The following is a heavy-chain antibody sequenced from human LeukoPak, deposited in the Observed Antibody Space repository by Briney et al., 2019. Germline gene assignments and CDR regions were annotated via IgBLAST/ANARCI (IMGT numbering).Heavy chain of an antibody. CDR2: IGPSSGDI. CDR3: ARDRGWLQHFDY. D-gene: IGHD5-24*01. CDR1: GFTFRIYS. V-gene: IGHV3-21*01. J-gene: IGHJ4*02. Sequence: GGSLRLSCAASGFTFRIYSMNWVRQAPGTGLEWVSSIGPSSGDIYYADSVKGRFTISRDNSKNTLYLQMGSLRVEDMAVYYCARDRGWLQHFDYWGQGILVTVSS.